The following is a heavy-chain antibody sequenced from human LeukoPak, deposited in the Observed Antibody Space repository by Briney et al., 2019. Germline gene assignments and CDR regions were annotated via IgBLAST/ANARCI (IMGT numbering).Heavy chain of an antibody. CDR2: IKQDESEK. CDR3: AKDILGRRSYDSSGYFDL. D-gene: IGHD3-22*01. J-gene: IGHJ2*01. V-gene: IGHV3-7*03. CDR1: GFTFSGYW. Sequence: GGSLRLSCAASGFTFSGYWMSWVRQAPGKGLEWVANIKQDESEKYYVDSVKGRFTISRDNAKNSLYLQMNSLRAEDTALYYCAKDILGRRSYDSSGYFDLWGRGTLVTVSS.